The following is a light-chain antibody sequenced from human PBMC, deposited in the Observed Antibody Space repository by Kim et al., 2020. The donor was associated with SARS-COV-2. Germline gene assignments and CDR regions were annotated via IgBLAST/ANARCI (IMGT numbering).Light chain of an antibody. CDR3: HQDEDFLYS. V-gene: IGKV4-1*01. CDR1: QHVFNSARKSNY. J-gene: IGKJ2*01. CDR2: GTS. Sequence: RPTVNCKSSQHVFNSARKSNYVSWYRQQPAPPPKLLIFGTSTRQFGGPDRFSGSGSGTDFALSLSSLQAEDVAIDYFHQDEDFLYSFGQGTKLEF.